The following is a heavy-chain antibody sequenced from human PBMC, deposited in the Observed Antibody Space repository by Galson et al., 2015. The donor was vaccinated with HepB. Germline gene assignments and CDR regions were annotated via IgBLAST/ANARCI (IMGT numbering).Heavy chain of an antibody. D-gene: IGHD6-13*01. CDR3: ARGSRSFDY. Sequence: SLRLSCATSGFIFSDYYLDWVRQAPGKGPEWIGRTRNKANSYTTEYAASVKGRFTISRDDSKNLLYLQMNSLKTDDTAVYYCARGSRSFDYWGQGTLVTVSS. CDR2: TRNKANSYTT. J-gene: IGHJ4*02. V-gene: IGHV3-72*01. CDR1: GFIFSDYY.